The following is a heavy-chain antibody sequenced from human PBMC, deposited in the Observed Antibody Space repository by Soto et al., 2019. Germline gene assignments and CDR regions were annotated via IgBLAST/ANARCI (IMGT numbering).Heavy chain of an antibody. CDR3: ARGFYGSGSYYFDW. J-gene: IGHJ4*02. Sequence: ASVKVSCKASGYTFTGYYMHWVRQAPGQGLEWMGWINPNSGGTNYAQKFQGWVTMTRDTSISTAYMELSRLRSDDTAVYYCARGFYGSGSYYFDWWGPGTQVTVSS. CDR1: GYTFTGYY. V-gene: IGHV1-2*04. D-gene: IGHD3-10*01. CDR2: INPNSGGT.